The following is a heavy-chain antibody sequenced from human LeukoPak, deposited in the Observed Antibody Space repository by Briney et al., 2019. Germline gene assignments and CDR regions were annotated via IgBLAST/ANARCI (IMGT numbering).Heavy chain of an antibody. V-gene: IGHV5-51*01. CDR3: ARLDGRYSSSRVGINWFDP. Sequence: RGESLKISCKGSGYSFTSYWNGWVRQMPGEGLGWMGIIYPGDSDTRYSPSFQGQVTISADKSISTAYLQWSSLKASDTAMYYCARLDGRYSSSRVGINWFDPWGQGTLVTVSS. D-gene: IGHD6-13*01. CDR2: IYPGDSDT. J-gene: IGHJ5*02. CDR1: GYSFTSYW.